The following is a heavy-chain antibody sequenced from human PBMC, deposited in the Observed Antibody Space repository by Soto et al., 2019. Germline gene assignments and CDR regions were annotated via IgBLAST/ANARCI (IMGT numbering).Heavy chain of an antibody. CDR1: GYTFTSYA. CDR2: INAGNGNT. Sequence: ASVKVSCKASGYTFTSYATHWVRQAPGQRLEWMGWINAGNGNTKYSQKFQGRVTITRDTSAGTAYMELSSLRSEDTAVYYCARSLQIVPAAIAYWGQGTLVTVSS. V-gene: IGHV1-3*01. J-gene: IGHJ4*02. D-gene: IGHD2-2*02. CDR3: ARSLQIVPAAIAY.